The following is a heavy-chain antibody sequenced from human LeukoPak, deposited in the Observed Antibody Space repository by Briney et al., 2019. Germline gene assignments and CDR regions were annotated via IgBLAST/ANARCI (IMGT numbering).Heavy chain of an antibody. Sequence: GGSLRLSCAASGFTFSSNPMSWVRQAPGKGLEWVSAIVPSGGTTSYADSVKGRFTIFRDNSRNTLYLQMNTLRAEDTAVYYCAKDVVGATPIYYFDYWGQGTLVTVSS. CDR1: GFTFSSNP. J-gene: IGHJ4*02. V-gene: IGHV3-23*01. CDR2: IVPSGGTT. CDR3: AKDVVGATPIYYFDY. D-gene: IGHD1-26*01.